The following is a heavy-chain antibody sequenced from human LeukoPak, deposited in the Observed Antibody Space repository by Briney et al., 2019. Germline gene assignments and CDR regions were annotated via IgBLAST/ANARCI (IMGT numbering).Heavy chain of an antibody. J-gene: IGHJ5*02. CDR1: GFTFSDYY. CDR2: ISSSGSTI. D-gene: IGHD6-13*01. Sequence: PGGSLRLSCAASGFTFSDYYMSWIRQAPGKGLEWVSYISSSGSTIYYADSVKGRFTISRDNSKNTLYLQMNSLRAEDTAVYYCAKDLDGYSSSWYDKTWGQGTLVAVSS. V-gene: IGHV3-11*04. CDR3: AKDLDGYSSSWYDKT.